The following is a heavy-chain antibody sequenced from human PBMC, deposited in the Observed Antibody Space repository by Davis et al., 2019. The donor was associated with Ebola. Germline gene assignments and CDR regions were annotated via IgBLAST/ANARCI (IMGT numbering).Heavy chain of an antibody. J-gene: IGHJ4*02. V-gene: IGHV1-2*02. CDR2: INPNSGGT. CDR3: ARDTVRSSSGGDY. Sequence: ASVKVSCRASGYTFTGYYMHWVRQAPGQGLEWMGWINPNSGGTNYAQKFQGRVTMTRDTSISTAYMELRSLRSDDTAVYYCARDTVRSSSGGDYWGQGTLVTVSS. CDR1: GYTFTGYY. D-gene: IGHD6-6*01.